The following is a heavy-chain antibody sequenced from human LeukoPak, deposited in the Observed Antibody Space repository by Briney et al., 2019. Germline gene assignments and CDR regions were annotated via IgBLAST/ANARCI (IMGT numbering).Heavy chain of an antibody. V-gene: IGHV1-24*01. Sequence: ASVRVSCKASGDTLTELAIHWVRQAPGKGLEWMGGFDPEDGQTIYAQKLQGRVTVTEDTSTDTAYMELSSLGSEDTAVYYCATEGGRSYYLYWGQGTLVTVSS. CDR3: ATEGGRSYYLY. CDR2: FDPEDGQT. J-gene: IGHJ4*02. CDR1: GDTLTELA. D-gene: IGHD1-26*01.